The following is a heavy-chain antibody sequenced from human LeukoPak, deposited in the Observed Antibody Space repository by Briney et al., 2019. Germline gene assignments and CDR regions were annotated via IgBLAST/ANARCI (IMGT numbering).Heavy chain of an antibody. CDR3: ARASGFGWGIAFDI. Sequence: ASLKVSRKASGYTSTSYDINWVPQATGQGLEWMGWMNPNSGNTAYAQKFQGRVTMTKNNSISTAYIELSSPRSQDTAGYICARASGFGWGIAFDIWGQGTKVTVSS. D-gene: IGHD6-13*01. CDR2: MNPNSGNT. CDR1: GYTSTSYD. V-gene: IGHV1-8*01. J-gene: IGHJ3*02.